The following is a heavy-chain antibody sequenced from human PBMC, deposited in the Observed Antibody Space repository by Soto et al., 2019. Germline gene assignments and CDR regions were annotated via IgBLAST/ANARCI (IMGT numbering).Heavy chain of an antibody. D-gene: IGHD2-2*01. CDR2: IKSKTDGGTT. J-gene: IGHJ4*02. CDR3: TTVYCSSTSCYYNY. V-gene: IGHV3-15*01. CDR1: GFTFSNAW. Sequence: EVQLVESGGGLVKPGGSLRLSCAASGFTFSNAWMSWVRQAPGKGLEWVGRIKSKTDGGTTDYAAPVKGRFTISRADSKNTLYLQMNSMKTEDTAVYYCTTVYCSSTSCYYNYWGQGTLVTVSS.